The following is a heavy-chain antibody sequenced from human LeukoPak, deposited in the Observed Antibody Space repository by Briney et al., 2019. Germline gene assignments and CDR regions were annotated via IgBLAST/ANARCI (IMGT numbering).Heavy chain of an antibody. V-gene: IGHV3-74*01. CDR1: GFTFSSYW. J-gene: IGHJ6*02. D-gene: IGHD2-21*02. CDR3: ARVRVVVVTATTYGMDV. CDR2: INSDGSST. Sequence: GGPLRLSCAASGFTFSSYWMHWVRQAPGKGLVWVSRINSDGSSTSYADSVKGRFTISRDNAKNTLYLQMNSLRAEDTAVYYCARVRVVVVTATTYGMDVWGQGTTVTVSS.